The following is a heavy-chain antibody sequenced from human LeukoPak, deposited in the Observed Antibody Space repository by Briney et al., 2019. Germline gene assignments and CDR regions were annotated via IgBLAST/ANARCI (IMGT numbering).Heavy chain of an antibody. D-gene: IGHD3-22*01. CDR3: AKVDYYDWYFDL. CDR1: GFTFDDYA. J-gene: IGHJ2*01. Sequence: PGGSLRLSCAASGFTFDDYAMHWVRQPPGKGLEWVSLISENAGRKYYADSVKGRFTISRHNSKNSLYLQMNGLRTEDTALYYCAKVDYYDWYFDLWGRGTLVTVSS. V-gene: IGHV3-43*02. CDR2: ISENAGRK.